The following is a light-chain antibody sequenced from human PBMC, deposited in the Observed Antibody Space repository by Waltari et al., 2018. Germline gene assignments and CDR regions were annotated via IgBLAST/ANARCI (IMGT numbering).Light chain of an antibody. CDR1: QSVSSY. Sequence: EIVLTQSPATLSWSPGERATLSCRASQSVSSYLAWYQQKPGQAPRLLIYDVSNRATGIPARFSGSGSGTDFTLTISSLESEDFAVYYCQQRGNWPLTFGGGTKVEIK. CDR3: QQRGNWPLT. CDR2: DVS. J-gene: IGKJ4*01. V-gene: IGKV3-11*01.